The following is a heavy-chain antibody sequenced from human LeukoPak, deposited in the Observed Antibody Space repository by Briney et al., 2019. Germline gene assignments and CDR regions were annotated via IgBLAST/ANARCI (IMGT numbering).Heavy chain of an antibody. D-gene: IGHD6-19*01. V-gene: IGHV3-48*03. CDR3: ARDTAGSSGWWY. CDR2: ISSSGSTI. CDR1: GFTFSSYE. Sequence: GGSLRLSCAASGFTFSSYEMNWVRQAPGKGLEWVSYISSSGSTIYYADSVKGRFTISRDNAKNSLYPQMNSLRAEDTAVYYCARDTAGSSGWWYWGQGTLVTVSS. J-gene: IGHJ4*02.